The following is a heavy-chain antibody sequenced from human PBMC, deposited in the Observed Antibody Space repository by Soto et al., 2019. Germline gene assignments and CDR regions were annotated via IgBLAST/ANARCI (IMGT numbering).Heavy chain of an antibody. CDR2: IIPIFGTA. CDR1: GGTFSSYA. V-gene: IGHV1-69*13. Sequence: SVKVSCKASGGTFSSYAISWVRQAPGQGLEWMGGIIPIFGTANYAQKFQGRVTITADESKSTAYMELSSLRSEDTAVYYCASTGSHHSTYYYYGMDVWGQGTTVTVSS. D-gene: IGHD3-10*01. J-gene: IGHJ6*02. CDR3: ASTGSHHSTYYYYGMDV.